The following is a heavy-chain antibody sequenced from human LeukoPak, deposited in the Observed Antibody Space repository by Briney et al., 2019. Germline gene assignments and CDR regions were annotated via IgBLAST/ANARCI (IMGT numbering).Heavy chain of an antibody. Sequence: ASVKVSCKASGYTFTGYYMHWVRQAPGQWLEWMGWINPNSGGTNYAQKFQGWVTMTRDTSISTAYMELSRLRSDDTAVYYCARGGIYSSSWYGFTDAFDIWGQGTMVTVSS. D-gene: IGHD6-13*01. CDR1: GYTFTGYY. CDR3: ARGGIYSSSWYGFTDAFDI. J-gene: IGHJ3*02. CDR2: INPNSGGT. V-gene: IGHV1-2*04.